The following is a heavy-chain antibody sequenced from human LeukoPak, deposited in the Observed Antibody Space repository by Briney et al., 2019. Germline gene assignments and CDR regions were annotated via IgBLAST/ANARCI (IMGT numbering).Heavy chain of an antibody. Sequence: LGRSLRLSCAASGFTFSIYPIHWVRQAPGKGLEWGVGISYDGSNEYYADSVKGRFSISRDSSKNMLYLHMNSLRGDDSAVYYCAREKYEGSTHFDYWGQGTLVTVSS. CDR2: ISYDGSNE. CDR1: GFTFSIYP. V-gene: IGHV3-30*04. D-gene: IGHD2-2*01. J-gene: IGHJ4*02. CDR3: AREKYEGSTHFDY.